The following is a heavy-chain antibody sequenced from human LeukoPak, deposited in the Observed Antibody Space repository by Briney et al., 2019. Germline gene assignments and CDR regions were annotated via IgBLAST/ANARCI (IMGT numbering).Heavy chain of an antibody. D-gene: IGHD4-23*01. V-gene: IGHV5-51*01. CDR2: IYPGDSDT. CDR3: ARQKSPVAPSFFDY. CDR1: GYSFTSYW. Sequence: GESLKISCKGSGYSFTSYWIAWVRQMPGKGLERMGIIYPGDSDTRYSPSFQGQVTISADKSISTAYLQWSSLKASDTAMYYCARQKSPVAPSFFDYWGQGTLVTVSS. J-gene: IGHJ4*02.